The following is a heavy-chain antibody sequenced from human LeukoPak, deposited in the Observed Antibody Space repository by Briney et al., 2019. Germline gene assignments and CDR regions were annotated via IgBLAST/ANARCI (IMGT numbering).Heavy chain of an antibody. CDR3: ATRSTYYYDSSGYYLPSYMDV. D-gene: IGHD3-22*01. J-gene: IGHJ6*03. CDR1: GFTFSSYG. CDR2: IWYDGSNK. V-gene: IGHV3-33*01. Sequence: PGRSLRLSCAASGFTFSSYGMHWVRQAPGKGLEWVAVIWYDGSNKYYADSVKGRFTISRDDSKNTLYLQMNSLRAEDTAVYYCATRSTYYYDSSGYYLPSYMDVWGKGTTVTVSS.